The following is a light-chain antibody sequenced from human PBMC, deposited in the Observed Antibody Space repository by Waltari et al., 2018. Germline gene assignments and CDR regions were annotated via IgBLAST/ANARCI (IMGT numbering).Light chain of an antibody. J-gene: IGLJ3*02. V-gene: IGLV2-14*03. Sequence: QSALTQPPSVSGSPGHSITLPCPGTSSEVGGYNYGSWYQQHPCKGPKLMIYDVSNRPSGVSIRFSGSKSGNTASLTISGLQAEDEADYYCSSYTSSSTRMFGGGTKVTVL. CDR1: SSEVGGYNY. CDR2: DVS. CDR3: SSYTSSSTRM.